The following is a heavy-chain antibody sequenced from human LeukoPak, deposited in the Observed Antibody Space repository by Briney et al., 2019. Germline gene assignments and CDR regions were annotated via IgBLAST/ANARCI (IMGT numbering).Heavy chain of an antibody. D-gene: IGHD2/OR15-2a*01. CDR2: IKQDGSGK. J-gene: IGHJ6*02. CDR1: GFTFNTYW. Sequence: GGSLRLSCAASGFTFNTYWMSWVRQAPGKGLEWVANIKQDGSGKYYVDSVKGRFTISRDNAKNSLYLQMNSLRAEDTAVYYCARAEYCYYCGMDVWGQGTTVTVSS. CDR3: ARAEYCYYCGMDV. V-gene: IGHV3-7*03.